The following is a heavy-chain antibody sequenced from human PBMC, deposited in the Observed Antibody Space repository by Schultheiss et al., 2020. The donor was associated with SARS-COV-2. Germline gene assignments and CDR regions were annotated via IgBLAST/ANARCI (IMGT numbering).Heavy chain of an antibody. CDR1: GFTFSDYY. CDR2: ISGTGTTK. D-gene: IGHD6-13*01. Sequence: GGSLRLSCAASGFTFSDYYMSWIRQAPGKGLEWVSYISGTGTTKYYADSVKGRFTISRDNAKNSLFLLMNSLRADDTAVYYCAKDQVIAAAGGSFDYWGQGTLVTVSS. CDR3: AKDQVIAAAGGSFDY. V-gene: IGHV3-11*04. J-gene: IGHJ4*02.